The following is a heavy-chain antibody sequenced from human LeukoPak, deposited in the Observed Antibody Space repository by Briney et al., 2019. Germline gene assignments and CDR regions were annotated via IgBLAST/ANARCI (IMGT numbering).Heavy chain of an antibody. D-gene: IGHD3-10*01. J-gene: IGHJ5*02. Sequence: SETLSLTCTVSGGSISSGGYYWSWIRQPPGKGLEWIGEINHSGSTNYNPSLKSRVTISVDTSKNQFSLKLSSVTAADTAVYYCARHGGSGSSWGQGTLVTVSS. CDR2: INHSGST. V-gene: IGHV4-39*01. CDR1: GGSISSGGYY. CDR3: ARHGGSGSS.